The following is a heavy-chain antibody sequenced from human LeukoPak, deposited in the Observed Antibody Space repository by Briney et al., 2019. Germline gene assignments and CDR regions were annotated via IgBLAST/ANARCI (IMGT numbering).Heavy chain of an antibody. D-gene: IGHD2-2*01. CDR2: ISGSGGST. CDR1: GFTFSSYA. CDR3: AKARRYCSSTSCYSSFDY. V-gene: IGHV3-23*01. J-gene: IGHJ4*02. Sequence: GGSLRLSCAASGFTFSSYAMSWVRQAPGKGLEWVSAISGSGGSTYYADSVKGRFTISRDNSKNTLYLQMNSLRAEDTAVYYCAKARRYCSSTSCYSSFDYWGQGTLVTVSS.